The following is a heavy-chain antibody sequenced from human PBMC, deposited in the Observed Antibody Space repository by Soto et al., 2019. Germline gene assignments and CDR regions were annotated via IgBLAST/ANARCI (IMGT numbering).Heavy chain of an antibody. J-gene: IGHJ6*02. CDR1: GYTFRSYG. V-gene: IGHV3-33*01. Sequence: QIQLMESGGGVVQPGRSLRVSCAASGYTFRSYGMHWVRQAPGKGLEWVAVIRYDGSDKRYADSVQARFIISRDNSRDILYLEMNSLRVEDTAVYYCARDSGRRLGSYTLDYGMDVWGRGTTVTVSS. CDR3: ARDSGRRLGSYTLDYGMDV. CDR2: IRYDGSDK. D-gene: IGHD1-26*01.